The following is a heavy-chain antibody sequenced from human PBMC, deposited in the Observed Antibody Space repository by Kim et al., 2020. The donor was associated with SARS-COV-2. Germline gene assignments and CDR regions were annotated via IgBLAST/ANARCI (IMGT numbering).Heavy chain of an antibody. V-gene: IGHV4-34*01. CDR3: ARGNSPSSSGWFVDNWFDP. CDR1: GGSLSDYY. CDR2: VNHRGST. Sequence: SETLSLTCAVYGGSLSDYYWTWIRQPPGKGLEWIGEVNHRGSTNYNPYNPSLESRVTISVDTTKNQFSLRLESVTAADTAVYYCARGNSPSSSGWFVDNWFDPWGQGTLVTVSS. J-gene: IGHJ5*02. D-gene: IGHD6-19*01.